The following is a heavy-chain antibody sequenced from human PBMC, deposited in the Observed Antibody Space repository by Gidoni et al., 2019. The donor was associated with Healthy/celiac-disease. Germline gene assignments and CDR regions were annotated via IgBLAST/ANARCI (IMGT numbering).Heavy chain of an antibody. Sequence: QVQLVQSGAAVTKPGSSVKVSCKSSGGTFSSYAISWVRQAPGQGLEWMGGIIPIFGTANYAQKFQGRVTITADESTSTAYMELSSLRSEDTAVYYCASPPPFWSGYFDYWGQGTLVTVSS. CDR2: IIPIFGTA. V-gene: IGHV1-69*01. CDR1: GGTFSSYA. CDR3: ASPPPFWSGYFDY. D-gene: IGHD3-3*01. J-gene: IGHJ4*02.